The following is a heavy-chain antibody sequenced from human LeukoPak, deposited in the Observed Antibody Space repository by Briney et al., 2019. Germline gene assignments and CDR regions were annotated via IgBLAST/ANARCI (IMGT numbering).Heavy chain of an antibody. CDR3: ARTNDYYYYCYMDV. CDR1: GFTFSSYS. D-gene: IGHD1-1*01. J-gene: IGHJ6*03. Sequence: GGSLRLSCAASGFTFSSYSMNWVRQAPGKGLEWVSSISSSSSYIYYADSVKGRFTISRDNAKNSLYLQMNSLRAEDTALYYCARTNDYYYYCYMDVWGKGTTVTVSS. V-gene: IGHV3-21*04. CDR2: ISSSSSYI.